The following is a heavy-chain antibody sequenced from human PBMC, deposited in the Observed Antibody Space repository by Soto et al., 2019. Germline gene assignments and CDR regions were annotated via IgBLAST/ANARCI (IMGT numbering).Heavy chain of an antibody. J-gene: IGHJ6*02. CDR2: IIPIFGTA. Sequence: ASVKVSCKASGGTFSSYAISWVRQAPGQGLEWMGGIIPIFGTANYAQKFQGRVTITADESTSTAYMELSSLRSEDTAVYYCAIVWAYQGGYSYGDNYYYYGMDVWGQGTTVTVSS. CDR3: AIVWAYQGGYSYGDNYYYYGMDV. CDR1: GGTFSSYA. V-gene: IGHV1-69*13. D-gene: IGHD5-18*01.